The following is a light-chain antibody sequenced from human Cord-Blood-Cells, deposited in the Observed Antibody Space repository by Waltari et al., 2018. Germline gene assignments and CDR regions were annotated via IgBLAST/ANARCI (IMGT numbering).Light chain of an antibody. CDR3: SSYTSSSTV. Sequence: QSALTQPASVSGSPGQSITISCTGTSSDVGGYNYVSWYQQHPGKAPQLLIYDVSKRPSGVSNRFSGSKSGNTASLTISGLQAEDEADYYCSSYTSSSTVFGGGTKLTVL. CDR2: DVS. V-gene: IGLV2-14*01. CDR1: SSDVGGYNY. J-gene: IGLJ2*01.